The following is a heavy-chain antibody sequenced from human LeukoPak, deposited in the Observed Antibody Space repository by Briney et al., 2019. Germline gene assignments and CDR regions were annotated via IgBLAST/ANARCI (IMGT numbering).Heavy chain of an antibody. Sequence: SETLSLTCTVSGYSISSGYYWGWIRQPPGKGLEWIGSIYHSGSTYYNPSLKSRVTISVDTSKNQFSLKLSSVTAADTAVYYCARVRGDGYNWGYFDYWAREPWSPSPQ. CDR2: IYHSGST. CDR3: ARVRGDGYNWGYFDY. J-gene: IGHJ4*02. V-gene: IGHV4-38-2*02. CDR1: GYSISSGYY. D-gene: IGHD5-24*01.